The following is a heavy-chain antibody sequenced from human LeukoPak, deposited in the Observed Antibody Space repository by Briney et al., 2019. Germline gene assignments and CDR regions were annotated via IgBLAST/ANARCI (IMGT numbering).Heavy chain of an antibody. CDR2: FGTRSTSI. CDR3: AREVSEGFDF. J-gene: IGHJ4*02. CDR1: GFTFSGYS. D-gene: IGHD3-22*01. V-gene: IGHV3-21*01. Sequence: GGSLRLSCTASGFTFSGYSMNWIRQAPGKGLEWVSSFGTRSTSIYHAGSVKGRFAISRDNAKNSLYLQMNSLRAEDAALYYCAREVSEGFDFWGQGTLVTVSS.